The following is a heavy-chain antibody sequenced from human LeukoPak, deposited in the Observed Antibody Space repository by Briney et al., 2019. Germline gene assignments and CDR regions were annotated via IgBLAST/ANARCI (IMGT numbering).Heavy chain of an antibody. V-gene: IGHV4-39*01. D-gene: IGHD3-10*01. J-gene: IGHJ4*02. CDR3: ARRHYYGWGSYFLDY. CDR2: IYYSGST. Sequence: XGTIYYSGSTYYNPSLKSRVTLSVDTSKDQFSLKLTSVTAADAAVYYCARRHYYGWGSYFLDYWGQGTLVTVSS.